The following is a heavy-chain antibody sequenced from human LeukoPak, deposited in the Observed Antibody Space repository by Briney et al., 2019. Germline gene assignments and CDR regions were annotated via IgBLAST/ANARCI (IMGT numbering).Heavy chain of an antibody. CDR3: AKAYCGGGSCYSGTSWFDP. CDR1: GFTFSTHA. CDR2: ISGGGEST. J-gene: IGHJ5*02. V-gene: IGHV3-23*01. D-gene: IGHD2-15*01. Sequence: GGSLRLSCAASGFTFSTHAMSWVRQAPGEGLEWVSAISGGGESTYYVDSVKGRFTISRDNSKNSLYLQVNSLRAEDTAVYYCAKAYCGGGSCYSGTSWFDPWGQGTLVTVSS.